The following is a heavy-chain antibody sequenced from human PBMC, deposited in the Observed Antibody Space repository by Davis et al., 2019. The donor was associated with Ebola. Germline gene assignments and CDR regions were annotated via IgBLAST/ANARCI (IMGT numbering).Heavy chain of an antibody. CDR2: MNPNSGNT. V-gene: IGHV1-8*02. Sequence: ASVKVSCKASGYTFTSYGINWVRQATGQGLEWMGWMNPNSGNTGYAQKFQGRVTMTRNTSISTAYMELSSLRSEDTAVYYCARFYCTGGVCRYYFDYWGQGTLVTVSS. CDR3: ARFYCTGGVCRYYFDY. D-gene: IGHD2-8*02. CDR1: GYTFTSYG. J-gene: IGHJ4*02.